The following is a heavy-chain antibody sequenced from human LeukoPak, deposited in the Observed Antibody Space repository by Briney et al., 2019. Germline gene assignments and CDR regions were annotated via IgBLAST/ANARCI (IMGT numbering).Heavy chain of an antibody. V-gene: IGHV3-64*01. CDR1: GFTFSDYA. Sequence: GGSLRLSCAASGFTFSDYAMHWVRQAPGKGLEYVSAISTDGGGTYYVNSVKGRFTISRDNSKNTLYLQMGSLRAEDMAVYYCARYGSGSYYHYWGQGTLVTVSS. CDR2: ISTDGGGT. J-gene: IGHJ4*02. D-gene: IGHD3-10*01. CDR3: ARYGSGSYYHY.